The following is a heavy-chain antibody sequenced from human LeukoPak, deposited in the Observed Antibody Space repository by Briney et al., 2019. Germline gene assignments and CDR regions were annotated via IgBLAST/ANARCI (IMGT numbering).Heavy chain of an antibody. CDR1: GFTFSSYW. CDR2: INSDGSST. CDR3: AKDWSYSGWSYYFDY. V-gene: IGHV3-74*01. Sequence: GGSLRLSCAASGFTFSSYWMHWVRQAPGKGLVWVSRINSDGSSTSYADSVKGRFTISRDNAKNTLYLQMNSLRAEDTAMYYCAKDWSYSGWSYYFDYWGQGTLVTVSS. D-gene: IGHD6-19*01. J-gene: IGHJ4*02.